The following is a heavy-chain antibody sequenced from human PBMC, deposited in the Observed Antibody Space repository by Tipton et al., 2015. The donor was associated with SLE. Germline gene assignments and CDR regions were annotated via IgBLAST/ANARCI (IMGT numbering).Heavy chain of an antibody. CDR2: IYYSGST. CDR1: GGSISSSNW. D-gene: IGHD4-23*01. Sequence: TLSLTCAVSGGSISSSNWWSWVRQPPGKGLEWIGYIYYSGSTYYNPSLKSRVTISVDTSKNQFSLKLSSVTAADTAVYYCARQSTVVTQGGFDYWGQGTLVTVSS. CDR3: ARQSTVVTQGGFDY. V-gene: IGHV4-4*02. J-gene: IGHJ4*02.